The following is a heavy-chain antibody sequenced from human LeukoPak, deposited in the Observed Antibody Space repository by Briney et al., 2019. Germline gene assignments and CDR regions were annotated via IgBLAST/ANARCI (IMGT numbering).Heavy chain of an antibody. CDR3: ARMPPEGSSDSGWFDP. J-gene: IGHJ5*02. D-gene: IGHD2-2*01. CDR2: IYYSGNT. Sequence: PSETLSLSCTVSGGSISSGAYYWSWIRQHPGKGLEWIGYIYYSGNTYYNPSLKSRVTISVDTSKNQFSLKLSSVTAADTAVYSCARMPPEGSSDSGWFDPWCQGSLVTVSS. CDR1: GGSISSGAYY. V-gene: IGHV4-31*03.